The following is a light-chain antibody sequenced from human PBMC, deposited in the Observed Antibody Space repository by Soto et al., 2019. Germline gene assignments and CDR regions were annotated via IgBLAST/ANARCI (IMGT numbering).Light chain of an antibody. CDR2: GNS. CDR3: TSYTSDNRSYV. Sequence: QSVLTQPPSVSGAPGQRVTISCTGSSSNFGAGYDVHWYQQLPGTAPKLLIYGNSNRPSGVPDRFSGSKSANTASLTISGLQADDEAHYYCTSYTSDNRSYVFGTGTKLTVL. V-gene: IGLV1-40*01. J-gene: IGLJ1*01. CDR1: SSNFGAGYD.